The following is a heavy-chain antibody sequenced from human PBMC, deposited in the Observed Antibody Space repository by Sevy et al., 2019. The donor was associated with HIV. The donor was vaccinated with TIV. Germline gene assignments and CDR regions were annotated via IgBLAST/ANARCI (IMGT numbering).Heavy chain of an antibody. D-gene: IGHD1-7*01. J-gene: IGHJ3*01. Sequence: GGSLRLSCAASGFPFSDAWMNWVRQAPGKGLEWVGLIKNENEGGTTDYAALVKGRFTISRDDSKNSLFLQMSSLKTDDTAIYSCTTDWCSGTTWVRAFDLWGQGTMVTVSS. CDR1: GFPFSDAW. V-gene: IGHV3-15*01. CDR3: TTDWCSGTTWVRAFDL. CDR2: IKNENEGGTT.